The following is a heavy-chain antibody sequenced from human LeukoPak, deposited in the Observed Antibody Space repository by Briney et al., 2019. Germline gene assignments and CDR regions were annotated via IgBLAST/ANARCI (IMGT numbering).Heavy chain of an antibody. CDR1: GFTFSSHG. CDR2: ISPSGGIA. J-gene: IGHJ6*03. Sequence: PGGSLRLSCAASGFTFSSHGMNWVRQAPGKGLEWVSGISPSGGIAYYTDSVKGRFTISRDNSKNTLYLQMNSLRAEDTAVYYSARGSRMIVTTKFARGHYMDVWGKGTTVTVSS. CDR3: ARGSRMIVTTKFARGHYMDV. D-gene: IGHD5-12*01. V-gene: IGHV3-23*01.